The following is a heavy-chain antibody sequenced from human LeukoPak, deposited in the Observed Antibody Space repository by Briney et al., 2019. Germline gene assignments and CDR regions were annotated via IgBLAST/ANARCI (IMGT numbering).Heavy chain of an antibody. V-gene: IGHV3-23*01. CDR2: ITNSGDRT. Sequence: GGSLRLSCAASGFTFSSSAMSWVRQAPGKGLEWVSSITNSGDRTYYADAVRGQFTISRDNSKSTLFLQMRSLRVEDTAVYYCARAGYMAARDYWGQGTLVTVSS. CDR3: ARAGYMAARDY. J-gene: IGHJ4*02. D-gene: IGHD6-6*01. CDR1: GFTFSSSA.